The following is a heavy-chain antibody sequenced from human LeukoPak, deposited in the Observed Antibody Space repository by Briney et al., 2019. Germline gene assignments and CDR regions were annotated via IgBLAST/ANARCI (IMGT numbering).Heavy chain of an antibody. CDR2: IRYDGSKT. D-gene: IGHD6-19*01. J-gene: IGHJ4*02. CDR1: GFTFSSYA. CDR3: TTEPGDYSSVSGFDY. V-gene: IGHV3-30*02. Sequence: GGSLRLSCAASGFTFSSYAMHWVRQAPGKGVEWVAFIRYDGSKTFYGESVKGRFTISRDNPKSTLNLQMNSVSNEDTAVYYCTTEPGDYSSVSGFDYWGQGTLVTVSS.